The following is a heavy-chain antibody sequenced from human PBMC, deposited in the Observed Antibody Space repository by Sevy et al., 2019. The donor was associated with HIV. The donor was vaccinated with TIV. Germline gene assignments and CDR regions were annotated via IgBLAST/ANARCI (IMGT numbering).Heavy chain of an antibody. CDR3: ARDDYGGNFDY. J-gene: IGHJ4*02. CDR1: GFTFSSYW. V-gene: IGHV3-7*01. CDR2: IKQDGSEK. D-gene: IGHD4-17*01. Sequence: GGSLRLSCGASGFTFSSYWMSWVRQAPGKGLEWVANIKQDGSEKYYVDSVKGRFTISRDNAKNSLYLQMNSLRAEDTAVYYCARDDYGGNFDYWGQGTLVTVSS.